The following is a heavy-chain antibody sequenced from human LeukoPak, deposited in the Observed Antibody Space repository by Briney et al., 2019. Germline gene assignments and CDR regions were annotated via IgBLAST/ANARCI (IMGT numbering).Heavy chain of an antibody. CDR1: GYNFNTYW. V-gene: IGHV5-51*01. D-gene: IGHD3-22*01. Sequence: GESLKISCEVSGYNFNTYWIGWVRQVPGKGLEWMGIIYPGDSDTRYSPSFQGQVTISADTSLTTAYLQWSSLKASDNAMYYCARHRAYDGSRYFDYWGQGTLVTVSS. J-gene: IGHJ4*02. CDR3: ARHRAYDGSRYFDY. CDR2: IYPGDSDT.